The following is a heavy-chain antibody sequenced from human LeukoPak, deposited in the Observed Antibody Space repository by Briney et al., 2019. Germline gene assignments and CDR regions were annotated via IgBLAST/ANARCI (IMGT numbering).Heavy chain of an antibody. CDR2: INHSGST. J-gene: IGHJ4*02. CDR1: GGSFSGYY. D-gene: IGHD3-10*02. Sequence: SETLSLTCAVYGGSFSGYYWSWIRQPPGKGLEWIGEINHSGSTNYNPSLKSRVIISVDTSKNQFSLNLSSVTAADPAVYYCARLFARSRLDYWGQGTLVTVSS. V-gene: IGHV4-34*01. CDR3: ARLFARSRLDY.